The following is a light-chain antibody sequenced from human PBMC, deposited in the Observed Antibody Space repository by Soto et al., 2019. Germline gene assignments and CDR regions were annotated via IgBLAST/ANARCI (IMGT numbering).Light chain of an antibody. J-gene: IGKJ3*01. CDR2: ATS. CDR3: QHAGV. CDR1: QGLSSW. Sequence: DNQMTQSPSTVSSSVGERVTITCRASQGLSSWLAWYQQKSGKAPELLIFATSPYQSGVPSRFSGSGSGTEFTLTIGCLQPEDLATYFCQHAGVFGPGTKVDVK. V-gene: IGKV1-12*01.